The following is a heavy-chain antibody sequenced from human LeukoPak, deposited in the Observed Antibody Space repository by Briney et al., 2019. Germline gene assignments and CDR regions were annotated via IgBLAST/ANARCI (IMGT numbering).Heavy chain of an antibody. CDR1: GVSVRTMSSY. Sequence: SETLSLTCTVSGVSVRTMSSYWSWIRQPPGEGPQWIGYVPYNGQPYYMPSLRSRVTISADMSKNQFSLQLKSVSAADTAVYYCARLITASTPSDVRNESWGQGTLVIVSS. CDR2: VPYNGQP. J-gene: IGHJ5*02. D-gene: IGHD3-16*01. V-gene: IGHV4-39*07. CDR3: ARLITASTPSDVRNES.